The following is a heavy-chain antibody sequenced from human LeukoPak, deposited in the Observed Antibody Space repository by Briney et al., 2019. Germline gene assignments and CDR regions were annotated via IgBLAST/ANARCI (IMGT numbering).Heavy chain of an antibody. CDR3: AKDLYGSGSYYLSAQFDY. J-gene: IGHJ4*02. V-gene: IGHV3-23*01. CDR1: XX. Sequence: XXMSWVXXXPXKGLEWGSAISGSGRSTYYAHSVKVRFTISIDNSKNTLYLQMNSLRAEDTAVYYCAKDLYGSGSYYLSAQFDYWGQGTLVTVSS. D-gene: IGHD3-10*01. CDR2: ISGSGRST.